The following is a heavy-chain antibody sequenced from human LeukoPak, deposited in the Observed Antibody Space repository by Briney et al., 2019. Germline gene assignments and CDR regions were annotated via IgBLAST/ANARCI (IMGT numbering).Heavy chain of an antibody. V-gene: IGHV3-23*01. CDR2: IGGRDGST. Sequence: GGSLRLSCAASGFTFSSYGMSWVRQAPGKGLEWVSAIGGRDGSTYYADSVEGRFTISRDNAKNSLYLQMNSLRAEDTAVYYCARGSSGWTPDYYYYGMDVWGQGTTVTVSS. CDR3: ARGSSGWTPDYYYYGMDV. D-gene: IGHD6-19*01. J-gene: IGHJ6*02. CDR1: GFTFSSYG.